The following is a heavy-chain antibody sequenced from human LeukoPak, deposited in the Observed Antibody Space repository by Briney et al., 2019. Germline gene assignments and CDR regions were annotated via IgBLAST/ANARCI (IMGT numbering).Heavy chain of an antibody. V-gene: IGHV5-51*01. D-gene: IGHD6-13*01. Sequence: GESLKISCKGSGYSFTSYWVGWVRQMPGKGLEWMGIIYPGDSDTRYSPSFQGQVTISADKSISTAYLQWSSLKASDTAMYYCARAMREAAAGFDYWGQGTLVTVSS. CDR2: IYPGDSDT. J-gene: IGHJ4*02. CDR3: ARAMREAAAGFDY. CDR1: GYSFTSYW.